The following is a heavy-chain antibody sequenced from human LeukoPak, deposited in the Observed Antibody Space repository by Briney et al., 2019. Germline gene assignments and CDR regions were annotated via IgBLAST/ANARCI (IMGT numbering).Heavy chain of an antibody. Sequence: GASVKVTCKASGYTFTGYYMHWVRQAPGQGLEWMGWINPNSGGTNYAQKFQGRVTMTRDTSISTAYMELSRLRSDDTAVYYCARDFRYYYDSSGYPPDAFDIWGQGTMVTVSS. J-gene: IGHJ3*02. V-gene: IGHV1-2*02. CDR3: ARDFRYYYDSSGYPPDAFDI. D-gene: IGHD3-22*01. CDR2: INPNSGGT. CDR1: GYTFTGYY.